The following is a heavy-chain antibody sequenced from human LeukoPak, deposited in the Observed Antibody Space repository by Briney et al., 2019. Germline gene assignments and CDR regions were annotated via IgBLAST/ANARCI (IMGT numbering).Heavy chain of an antibody. V-gene: IGHV6-1*01. Sequence: SQTLSLTCAISGDSVSSNSAAWNWIGQSPSRGLEWLGRTYYRSKWYNDYAESLKSRITINPDTSNNQLSLQLNSVTPEDTAVYYCAKEGAGYYWGPGTLVTVSS. J-gene: IGHJ4*02. CDR3: AKEGAGYY. CDR1: GDSVSSNSAA. CDR2: TYYRSKWYN.